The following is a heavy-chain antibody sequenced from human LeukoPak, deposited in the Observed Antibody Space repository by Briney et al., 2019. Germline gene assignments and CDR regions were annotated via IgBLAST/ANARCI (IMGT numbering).Heavy chain of an antibody. CDR3: ARDLPNITIFGALQDY. J-gene: IGHJ4*02. D-gene: IGHD3-3*01. V-gene: IGHV1-2*06. CDR2: INPNSGGT. Sequence: ASVKVSCKASGYTFTGYYMHWLRQAPGQGLEWMGRINPNSGGTNYARKFQGRVTMTRDTSISTAYMELSRLRSDDTAVYYCARDLPNITIFGALQDYWGQGTLVTVSS. CDR1: GYTFTGYY.